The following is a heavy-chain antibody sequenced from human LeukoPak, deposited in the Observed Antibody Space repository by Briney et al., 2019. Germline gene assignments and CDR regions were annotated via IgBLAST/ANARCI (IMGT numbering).Heavy chain of an antibody. CDR3: ARARPDFDY. CDR2: ISYDGSNK. D-gene: IGHD1-14*01. J-gene: IGHJ4*02. Sequence: GGSLRLSCAASGFTFSSYGMHWVRQAPGKGLEWVAVISYDGSNKYYADSVKGRFTISRDNSKNTLYLQMNSLRAEDTAVYYCARARPDFDYWGQGTLVTVFS. V-gene: IGHV3-30*03. CDR1: GFTFSSYG.